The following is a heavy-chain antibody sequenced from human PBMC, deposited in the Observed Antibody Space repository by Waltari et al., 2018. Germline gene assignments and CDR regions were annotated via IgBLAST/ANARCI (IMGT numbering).Heavy chain of an antibody. Sequence: EVQLVESGGGLIQPGGSLRLSCAASGFTVSSNYMSWVRQAPGKGLEWFSVIYSGGSTYYADSVKGRFTISRDNSKNTRYLQMNSLRAEDTAVYYCAREVPGDTAVAFDIWGQGTMVTVSS. CDR2: IYSGGST. CDR3: AREVPGDTAVAFDI. CDR1: GFTVSSNY. J-gene: IGHJ3*02. V-gene: IGHV3-53*01. D-gene: IGHD5-18*01.